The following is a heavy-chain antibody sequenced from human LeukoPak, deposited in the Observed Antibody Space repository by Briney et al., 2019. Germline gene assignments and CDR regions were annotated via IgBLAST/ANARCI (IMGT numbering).Heavy chain of an antibody. CDR3: ASEVTALSGYYFDY. Sequence: SVKVSCKASGGTFSSYAIRWVRQAPGHGLEWMGGIIPIFGTANYAQKFQGRVTITADESTSTAYMELSSLRSEDTAVYYCASEVTALSGYYFDYRGQGTLVTVSS. CDR2: IIPIFGTA. CDR1: GGTFSSYA. J-gene: IGHJ4*02. V-gene: IGHV1-69*13. D-gene: IGHD2-21*02.